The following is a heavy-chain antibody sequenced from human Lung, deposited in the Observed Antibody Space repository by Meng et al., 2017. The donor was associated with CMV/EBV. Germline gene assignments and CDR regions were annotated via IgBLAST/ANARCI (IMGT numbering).Heavy chain of an antibody. CDR1: GGSFSRFA. D-gene: IGHD3-3*02. CDR3: ARAHIFGVGIGSHYYAMDV. CDR2: IIPVLRTV. Sequence: SVKVSCKASGGSFSRFALSWVRQAPGQGPQWMGRIIPVLRTVNYAQRFQGRVTLTADNATSTAYMELNRLTSEDTAVYYCARAHIFGVGIGSHYYAMDVWGQGTTVTVSS. J-gene: IGHJ6*02. V-gene: IGHV1-69*04.